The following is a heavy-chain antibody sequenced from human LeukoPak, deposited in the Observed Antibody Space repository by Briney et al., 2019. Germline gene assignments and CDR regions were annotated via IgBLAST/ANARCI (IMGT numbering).Heavy chain of an antibody. Sequence: PRASVKVSCKASGYTFTSYGISWVRQAPGQGLEWMGWINPNSGGTNYAQKFQGRVTMTRDTSISTAYMELSRLRSDDTAMYYCAKTPWLDYDILTGYKAVFDYWGQGTLVTVSS. V-gene: IGHV1-2*02. D-gene: IGHD3-9*01. CDR3: AKTPWLDYDILTGYKAVFDY. CDR2: INPNSGGT. J-gene: IGHJ4*02. CDR1: GYTFTSYG.